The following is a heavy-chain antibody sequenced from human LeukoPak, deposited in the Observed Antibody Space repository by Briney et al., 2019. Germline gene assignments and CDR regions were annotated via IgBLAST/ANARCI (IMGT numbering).Heavy chain of an antibody. V-gene: IGHV3-30*18. CDR1: GFNFRRFG. CDR3: AKDPFYDSINWFDP. J-gene: IGHJ5*02. CDR2: ISYDGSNK. D-gene: IGHD3-22*01. Sequence: GGSLRLSCAASGFNFRRFGMHWVRQAPGKGLEWVAVISYDGSNKYYADSVKGRFTISRDNSKNTLYLQMNSLRAEDTAVYYCAKDPFYDSINWFDPWGQGTLVTVSS.